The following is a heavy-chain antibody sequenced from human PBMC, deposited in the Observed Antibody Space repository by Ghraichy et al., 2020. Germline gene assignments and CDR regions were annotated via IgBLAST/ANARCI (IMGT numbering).Heavy chain of an antibody. CDR2: ISAYNGNT. CDR1: GYTFTSYG. J-gene: IGHJ3*02. D-gene: IGHD1-26*01. V-gene: IGHV1-18*04. CDR3: ARDPGSPQRELLVSVAFDI. Sequence: ASVKVSCKASGYTFTSYGISWVRQAPGQGLEWMGWISAYNGNTNYAQKLQGRVTMTTDTSTSTAYMELRSLRSDDTAVYYCARDPGSPQRELLVSVAFDIWGQGTMVTVSS.